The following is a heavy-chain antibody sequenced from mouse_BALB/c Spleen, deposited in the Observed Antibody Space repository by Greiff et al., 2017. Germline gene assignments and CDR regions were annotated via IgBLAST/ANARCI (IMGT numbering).Heavy chain of an antibody. CDR1: GFTFSSFG. Sequence: EVMLVESGGGLVQPGGSRKLSCAASGFTFSSFGMHWVRQAPEKGLEWVAYISSGSSTIYYADTVKGRFTISRDNPKNTLFLQMTSLRSEDTAMYYCARGGYGALFDYWGQGTTLTVSS. CDR3: ARGGYGALFDY. J-gene: IGHJ2*01. V-gene: IGHV5-17*02. CDR2: ISSGSSTI. D-gene: IGHD2-2*01.